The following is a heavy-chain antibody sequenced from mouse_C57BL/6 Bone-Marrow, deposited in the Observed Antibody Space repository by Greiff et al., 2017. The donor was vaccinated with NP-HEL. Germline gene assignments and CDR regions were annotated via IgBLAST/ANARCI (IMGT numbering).Heavy chain of an antibody. CDR1: GFTFSSYG. Sequence: EVKLQESGGDLVKPGGSLKLSCAASGFTFSSYGMSWVRQTPDKRLEWVATISSGGSYTYYPDSVKGRFTISRDNAKNTLYLQMSSLNSEDTAMYYCARAPDYDGSSPWYFDVWGTGTTVTVSS. CDR2: ISSGGSYT. CDR3: ARAPDYDGSSPWYFDV. D-gene: IGHD1-1*01. V-gene: IGHV5-6*01. J-gene: IGHJ1*03.